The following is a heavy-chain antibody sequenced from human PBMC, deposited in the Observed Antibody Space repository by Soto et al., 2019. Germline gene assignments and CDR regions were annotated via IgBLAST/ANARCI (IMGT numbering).Heavy chain of an antibody. Sequence: SETLSLTCTVSGGSISSYYWSWIRQPPGKGLEWIGYIYYSVSTNYNPSLASRVTISVDTAKNQFSLKLSSVTAADTAVYYCARHKWWSCHFFDYWGQGALVTVSS. CDR2: IYYSVST. J-gene: IGHJ4*02. CDR3: ARHKWWSCHFFDY. CDR1: GGSISSYY. V-gene: IGHV4-59*08. D-gene: IGHD2-15*01.